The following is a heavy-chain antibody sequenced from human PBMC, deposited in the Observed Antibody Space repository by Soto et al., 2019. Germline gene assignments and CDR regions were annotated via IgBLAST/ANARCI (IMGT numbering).Heavy chain of an antibody. Sequence: QVQLQESGPGLVKPSQTLSLTCTVSGGSISXGXXXXXXIRQPPGKGLEWIGYIYYSGSTYYNPSLKSRVTISVDTSKNQFSLKLSSVTAADTAVYYCARERPDGARLDPWGQGTLVTVSS. CDR2: IYYSGST. D-gene: IGHD6-6*01. J-gene: IGHJ5*02. V-gene: IGHV4-30-4*01. CDR1: GGSISXGXXX. CDR3: ARERPDGARLDP.